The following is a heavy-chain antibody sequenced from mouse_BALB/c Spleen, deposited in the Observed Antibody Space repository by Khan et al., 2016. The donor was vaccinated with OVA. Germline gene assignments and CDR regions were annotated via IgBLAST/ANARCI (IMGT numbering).Heavy chain of an antibody. CDR1: GYTFTNYG. J-gene: IGHJ1*01. Sequence: IQLVQSGPELKKPGETVKISCKASGYTFTNYGMNWVKQTPGKDLKWMGWINTYTGEPTYADDFKGRFAFSLDTSASTAYLQINNLKNEDTATYFCASGGYWYFDVWGAGTTVTVSS. CDR2: INTYTGEP. CDR3: ASGGYWYFDV. V-gene: IGHV9-3-1*01. D-gene: IGHD1-1*02.